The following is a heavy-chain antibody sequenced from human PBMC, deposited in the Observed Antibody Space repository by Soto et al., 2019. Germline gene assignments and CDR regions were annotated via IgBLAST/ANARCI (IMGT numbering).Heavy chain of an antibody. D-gene: IGHD3-22*01. CDR1: GFTFSSYA. CDR3: ARRDSRGSRAYYGLDV. Sequence: GGSLRLPCAASGFTFSSYAMPWVRQAPGKGLEWVATMSYDGSNQYYAGSVKGRLTISRDNSMTTLSLVMNSLRAEDAAVFYCARRDSRGSRAYYGLDVVGQGTTVAVSS. J-gene: IGHJ6*02. V-gene: IGHV3-30-3*01. CDR2: MSYDGSNQ.